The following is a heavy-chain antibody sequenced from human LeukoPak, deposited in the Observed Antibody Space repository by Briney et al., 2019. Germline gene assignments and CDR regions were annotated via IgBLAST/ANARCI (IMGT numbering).Heavy chain of an antibody. Sequence: SKTLSLTCTVSGGSISSGSYYWSWIRQPAGKGLEWIGHIYTSGSTNYNPSLKSRATISVDTSKNQFSLKLSSVTAADTAVYYCARVPGYCSGGSCNYYYDMDVWGQGTTVTVSS. J-gene: IGHJ6*02. CDR3: ARVPGYCSGGSCNYYYDMDV. V-gene: IGHV4-61*09. CDR2: IYTSGST. CDR1: GGSISSGSYY. D-gene: IGHD2-15*01.